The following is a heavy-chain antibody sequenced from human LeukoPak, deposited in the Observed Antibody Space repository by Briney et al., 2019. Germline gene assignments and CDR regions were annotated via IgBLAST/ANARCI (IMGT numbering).Heavy chain of an antibody. J-gene: IGHJ4*02. D-gene: IGHD6-19*01. CDR2: INHSGST. CDR1: GETFIHNF. CDR3: ARAMPYFYGSIAVPGTIDY. Sequence: SETLSLTCAVYGETFIHNFWTWIRQPPGKGMDWIGQINHSGSTYYYPSLKSRVTILVDTSKNQFSLKLTSVTAADTAVYYCARAMPYFYGSIAVPGTIDYWGQGILVTVSS. V-gene: IGHV4-34*01.